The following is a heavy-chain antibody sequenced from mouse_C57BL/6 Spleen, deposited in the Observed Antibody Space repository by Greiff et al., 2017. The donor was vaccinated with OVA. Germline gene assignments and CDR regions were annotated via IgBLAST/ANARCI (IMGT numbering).Heavy chain of an antibody. D-gene: IGHD1-1*01. J-gene: IGHJ1*03. Sequence: EVKLVESGGGLVKPGGSLKLSCAASGFTFSSYTMSWVRQTPEKRLEWVATISGGGGNTYYTDSVKGRFTISRDNAKNTLYLQMSSLRSEDTALYYCARHYYGSSDWYFDVWGTGTTVTVSS. CDR2: ISGGGGNT. CDR3: ARHYYGSSDWYFDV. V-gene: IGHV5-9*01. CDR1: GFTFSSYT.